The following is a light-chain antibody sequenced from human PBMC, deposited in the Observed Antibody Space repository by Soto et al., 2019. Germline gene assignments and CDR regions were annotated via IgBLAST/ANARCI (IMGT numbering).Light chain of an antibody. CDR1: QSVNTY. J-gene: IGKJ3*01. CDR3: QQSSSAPLT. Sequence: DIQMTQSPSSLSASEGDRVTITCRASQSVNTYLNWYQHKPGKAPKLLIYAASSLPSGVPSRFSGSGSGTEFTLTISSLQPEDSAVYYCQQSSSAPLTFGPGTKVDIK. CDR2: AAS. V-gene: IGKV1-39*01.